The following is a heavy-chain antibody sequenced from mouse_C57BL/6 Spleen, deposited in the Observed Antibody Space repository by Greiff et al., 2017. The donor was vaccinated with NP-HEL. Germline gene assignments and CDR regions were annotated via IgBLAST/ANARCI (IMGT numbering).Heavy chain of an antibody. Sequence: QVQLKESGAELVKPGASVKISCKASGYAFSSYWMNWVKQRPGKGLEWIGQIYPGDGDTNYNGKFKGKATLTADKSSSTAYMQLSSLTSEDSAVYFCARRGTVNFDYWGQGTTLTVSS. J-gene: IGHJ2*01. D-gene: IGHD3-3*01. CDR1: GYAFSSYW. V-gene: IGHV1-80*01. CDR3: ARRGTVNFDY. CDR2: IYPGDGDT.